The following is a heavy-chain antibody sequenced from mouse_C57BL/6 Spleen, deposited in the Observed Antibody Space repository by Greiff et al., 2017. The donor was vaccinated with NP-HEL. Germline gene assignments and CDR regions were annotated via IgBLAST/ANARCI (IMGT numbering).Heavy chain of an antibody. V-gene: IGHV3-6*01. CDR3: ARHGSRAMDY. Sequence: EVQLQESGPGLVKPSQSLSLTCSVTGYSITSGYYWNWIRQFPGNKLEWMGYISYDGSNNYNPSLKNRISITRDTSKNQFFLKLNSVTTEDTATYYCARHGSRAMDYWGQGTSVTVSS. CDR1: GYSITSGYY. CDR2: ISYDGSN. J-gene: IGHJ4*01. D-gene: IGHD1-1*01.